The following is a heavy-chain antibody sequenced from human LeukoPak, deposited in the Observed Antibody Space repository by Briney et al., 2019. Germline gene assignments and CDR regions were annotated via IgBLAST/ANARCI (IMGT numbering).Heavy chain of an antibody. D-gene: IGHD7-27*01. Sequence: GGSLRLSCAASGFTFSSYWMSWVRQAPGMGLEWVANIKQDGSEKYYVDSVKGRFTISRDNAKNSLYLQMNSLRAEDTAVYYCARANWGSYFDYWGQGTLVTVSS. J-gene: IGHJ4*02. CDR1: GFTFSSYW. CDR2: IKQDGSEK. V-gene: IGHV3-7*04. CDR3: ARANWGSYFDY.